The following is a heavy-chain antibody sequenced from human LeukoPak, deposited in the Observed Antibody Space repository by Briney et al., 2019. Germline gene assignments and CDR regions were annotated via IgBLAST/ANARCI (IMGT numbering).Heavy chain of an antibody. Sequence: PSETLSLTCTVSGGSISSYYWSWIRQPPGKGLERIGYIYYSGSTNYNPSLKSRVTISVDTSKNQFSLKLSSVTAADTAVYYCARRTRDGYNIFDYWGQGTLVTVSS. D-gene: IGHD5-24*01. J-gene: IGHJ4*02. CDR1: GGSISSYY. CDR2: IYYSGST. CDR3: ARRTRDGYNIFDY. V-gene: IGHV4-59*08.